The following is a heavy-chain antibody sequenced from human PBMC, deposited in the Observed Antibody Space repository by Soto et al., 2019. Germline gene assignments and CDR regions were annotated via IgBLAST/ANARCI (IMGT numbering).Heavy chain of an antibody. V-gene: IGHV4-59*01. CDR1: GGSISSYY. Sequence: SETLSLTCTVSGGSISSYYWSWIRQPPGKGLEWIGYIYYSGSTNYNPSLKSRVTISVDTSKNQFSLKLSSVTAADTAVYYCARVSQSYGSGSYYNDYWGQGTLVTVSS. J-gene: IGHJ4*02. CDR3: ARVSQSYGSGSYYNDY. CDR2: IYYSGST. D-gene: IGHD3-10*01.